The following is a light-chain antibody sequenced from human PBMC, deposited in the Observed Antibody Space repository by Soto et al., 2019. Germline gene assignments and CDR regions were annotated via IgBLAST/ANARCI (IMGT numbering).Light chain of an antibody. Sequence: EIVLTQSPATLSLSPGERATLSCRASQSISFHLAWYQQKPGQAPRLLIYDASNRATGIPARFSGSGSGTDFTLTISSLEAEDFAVYYCQQHVSWHTFGQGTKVEIK. V-gene: IGKV3-11*01. CDR1: QSISFH. CDR2: DAS. J-gene: IGKJ1*01. CDR3: QQHVSWHT.